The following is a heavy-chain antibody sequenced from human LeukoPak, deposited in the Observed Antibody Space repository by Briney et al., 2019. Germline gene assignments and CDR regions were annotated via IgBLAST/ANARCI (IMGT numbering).Heavy chain of an antibody. Sequence: GASVKVSCKASGGTFSSYAISWVRQAPGQGLEWMGGIIPISGTANYAQKFQGRVTITADESTSTAYMELSSLRSEDTAVYYCARFAAVTVPNWLDSWGQGTLVTVSS. D-gene: IGHD4-11*01. CDR1: GGTFSSYA. CDR2: IIPISGTA. V-gene: IGHV1-69*13. CDR3: ARFAAVTVPNWLDS. J-gene: IGHJ5*01.